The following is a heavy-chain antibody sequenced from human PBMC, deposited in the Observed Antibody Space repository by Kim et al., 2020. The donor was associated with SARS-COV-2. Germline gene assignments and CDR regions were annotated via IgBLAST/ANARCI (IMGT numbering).Heavy chain of an antibody. J-gene: IGHJ4*02. Sequence: SETLSLTCTVSGGSISSGSYYWSWIRQPAGKGLEWIGRIYTSGSTNYNPSLKSRVTISVHTSKNQFSLKLSSVTAAETAVYYCAREGGNSGYFARFIDFWGQGILVTVSS. CDR3: AREGGNSGYFARFIDF. V-gene: IGHV4-61*02. CDR1: GGSISSGSYY. D-gene: IGHD5-12*01. CDR2: IYTSGST.